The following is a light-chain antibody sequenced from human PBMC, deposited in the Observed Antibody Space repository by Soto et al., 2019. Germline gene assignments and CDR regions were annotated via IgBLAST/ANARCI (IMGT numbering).Light chain of an antibody. CDR1: SSDVGGYDY. Sequence: QSVLTQPRSVSGSPGQSVTISCTGTSSDVGGYDYVSWYQQHPGKAPKLMIYDVTKRPSGVPDRFSGSRSGNTASLTISGLQAEDDADYYCCSYAGTYTFYVFGTGTKVTV. CDR2: DVT. CDR3: CSYAGTYTFYV. J-gene: IGLJ1*01. V-gene: IGLV2-11*01.